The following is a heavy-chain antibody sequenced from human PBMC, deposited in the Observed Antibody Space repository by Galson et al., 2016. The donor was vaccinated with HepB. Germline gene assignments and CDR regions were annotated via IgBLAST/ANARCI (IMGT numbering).Heavy chain of an antibody. CDR1: GFTFDDYA. CDR3: SSSPNYYGSGRYYGY. V-gene: IGHV3-9*01. CDR2: ISWDSGRI. J-gene: IGHJ4*02. Sequence: SLRLSCAASGFTFDDYAMHWVRQAPGKGLEWVSSISWDSGRIDYADSVKGRFTISRDNGKNSLNLQMNSLRAEDTAFYYCSSSPNYYGSGRYYGYWGQGTLVTVSS. D-gene: IGHD3-10*01.